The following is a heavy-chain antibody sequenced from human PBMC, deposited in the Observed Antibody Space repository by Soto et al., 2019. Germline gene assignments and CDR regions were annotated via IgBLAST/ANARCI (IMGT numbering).Heavy chain of an antibody. V-gene: IGHV3-33*01. Sequence: QVQLVESGGGVVQPGRSLRLSCAASGFTFSSYGMHWVRQAPGKGLEWVAVIWYDGSNKYYADSVKGRFTISRDNSKNTLYLQMNSLRAEDTAVYYCARDPPSIWFGESPQGMDVWGQGTTVTVSS. D-gene: IGHD3-10*01. CDR2: IWYDGSNK. CDR3: ARDPPSIWFGESPQGMDV. CDR1: GFTFSSYG. J-gene: IGHJ6*02.